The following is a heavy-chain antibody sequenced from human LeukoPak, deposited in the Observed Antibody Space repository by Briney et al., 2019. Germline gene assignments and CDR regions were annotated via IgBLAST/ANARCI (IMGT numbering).Heavy chain of an antibody. D-gene: IGHD6-13*01. J-gene: IGHJ4*02. CDR3: ARTGYSSSWYGDLVDY. CDR2: IHHSGST. CDR1: GYSISSGYY. V-gene: IGHV4-38-2*02. Sequence: SETLSLTCTVSGYSISSGYYWGWIRQPPGKGLEWIGSIHHSGSTYYKSSLKSRVTISVDTSKNQFSLKLCSVTAADTAVYYCARTGYSSSWYGDLVDYWGQGTLVTVSS.